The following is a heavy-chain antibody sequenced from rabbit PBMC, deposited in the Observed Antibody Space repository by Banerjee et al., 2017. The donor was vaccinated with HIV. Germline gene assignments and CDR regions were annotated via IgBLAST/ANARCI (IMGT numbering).Heavy chain of an antibody. CDR1: GFSFSNRYH. J-gene: IGHJ4*01. V-gene: IGHV1S40*01. D-gene: IGHD4-1*01. CDR2: IYAGSSGST. Sequence: QSLEESGGDLVKPGASLTLTCTASGFSFSNRYHMCWVRQAPGKGLEWIACIYAGSSGSTYYASWVNGRFTITRSTSLNTVTLQMTSLTAADTATYFCARDLAGVTGWNFNLWGPGTLVTVS. CDR3: ARDLAGVTGWNFNL.